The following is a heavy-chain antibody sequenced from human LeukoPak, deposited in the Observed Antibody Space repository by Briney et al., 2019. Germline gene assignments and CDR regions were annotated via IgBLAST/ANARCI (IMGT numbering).Heavy chain of an antibody. CDR1: GYTFSDYY. D-gene: IGHD3-22*01. Sequence: ASVKVSCKASGYTFSDYYMHWVRQGPGQGLEWMGWINPNSGATNYAQKFQGRVTMTRDTSISTAYMELSRLRSDDTAVYYCARDLGLDYYDSSGYYYYWGQGTLVTVSS. V-gene: IGHV1-2*02. J-gene: IGHJ4*02. CDR2: INPNSGAT. CDR3: ARDLGLDYYDSSGYYYY.